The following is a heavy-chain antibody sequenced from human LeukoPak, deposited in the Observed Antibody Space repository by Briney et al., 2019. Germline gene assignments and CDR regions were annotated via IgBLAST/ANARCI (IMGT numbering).Heavy chain of an antibody. CDR1: GGSISGYE. J-gene: IGHJ6*02. Sequence: PSETLSLTCAVNGGSISGYEWSWIRQSPGKGLEWIGEINHSGSTNYNPSLKSRVTISVDTSKNQFSLKQSSVTAADTAVYYCARGSNRPRGYYYYYYGMDVWGQGTTVTVSS. CDR2: INHSGST. CDR3: ARGSNRPRGYYYYYYGMDV. V-gene: IGHV4-34*01. D-gene: IGHD1-1*01.